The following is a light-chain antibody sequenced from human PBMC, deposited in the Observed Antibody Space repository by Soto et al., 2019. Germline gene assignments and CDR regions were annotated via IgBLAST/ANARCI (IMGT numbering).Light chain of an antibody. Sequence: EIVMTQSPATLSVSPGERATLFCRASQSIATSQLAWYQQKPGQAPRLLIGASTRATGIPDRFSGSGSGTDFTLIISRLEPEDFAVYYCQQHGTSPRTFGHGTKVDNK. J-gene: IGKJ1*01. CDR2: GAS. CDR1: QSIATSQ. CDR3: QQHGTSPRT. V-gene: IGKV3-20*01.